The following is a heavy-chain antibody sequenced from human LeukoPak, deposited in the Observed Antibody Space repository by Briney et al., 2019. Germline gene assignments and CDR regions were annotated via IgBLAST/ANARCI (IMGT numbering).Heavy chain of an antibody. CDR3: TGNYYGSGSYADFDY. CDR1: GYTFTSYD. CDR2: ISAYNGNT. Sequence: GASVKVSCKASGYTFTSYDINWVRQAPGQGLEWMGWISAYNGNTNYAQKLQGRVTMTTDTSTSTAYMELSRLRSDDTAVYYCTGNYYGSGSYADFDYWGQGTLVTVS. J-gene: IGHJ4*02. D-gene: IGHD3-10*01. V-gene: IGHV1-18*01.